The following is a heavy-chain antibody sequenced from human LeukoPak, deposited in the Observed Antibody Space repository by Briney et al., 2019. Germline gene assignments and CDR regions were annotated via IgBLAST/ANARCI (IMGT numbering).Heavy chain of an antibody. CDR2: ISYDGSNK. D-gene: IGHD3-22*01. J-gene: IGHJ4*02. CDR3: AKAHRDYYDTSGSDY. V-gene: IGHV3-30*18. Sequence: SGGSLRLSCAASGFTFSSYGMHWVRQAPGKGLEWVAVISYDGSNKYYADSVKGRFTISRDNSKNTLYLQMNSLRAEDTAVYYCAKAHRDYYDTSGSDYWGQGTLVTVSS. CDR1: GFTFSSYG.